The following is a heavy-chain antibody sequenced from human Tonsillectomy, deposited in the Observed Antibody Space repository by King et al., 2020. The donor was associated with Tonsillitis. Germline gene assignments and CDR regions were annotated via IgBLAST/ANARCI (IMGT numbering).Heavy chain of an antibody. CDR2: IGAGSGNT. D-gene: IGHD5-12*01. CDR3: ARDDPLPGGSPFDY. V-gene: IGHV1-3*01. Sequence: VQLVQSGAEVKKPGASVKVSCKASGYTFTNYAVLWVRQAPGQRLEWMGWIGAGSGNTKYSQNFQGRVTITRDTSASTAYMELSSLGSEDTAVYYCARDDPLPGGSPFDYWGQGTLVTVSS. CDR1: GYTFTNYA. J-gene: IGHJ4*02.